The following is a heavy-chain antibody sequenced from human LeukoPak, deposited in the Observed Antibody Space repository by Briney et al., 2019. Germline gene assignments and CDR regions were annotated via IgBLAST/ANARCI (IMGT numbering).Heavy chain of an antibody. D-gene: IGHD3-22*01. J-gene: IGHJ5*02. CDR2: MNPSGGST. V-gene: IGHV1-46*01. Sequence: ASVKVSCKASGHTFTRYYLHWVREAPGQGLEWMGIMNPSGGSTSYAQKFQGRVTMTRDTSTSTVYMELNSLRSVDTAVYYCARGYDSSGYYYIRFDPWGQGTLVTVSS. CDR3: ARGYDSSGYYYIRFDP. CDR1: GHTFTRYY.